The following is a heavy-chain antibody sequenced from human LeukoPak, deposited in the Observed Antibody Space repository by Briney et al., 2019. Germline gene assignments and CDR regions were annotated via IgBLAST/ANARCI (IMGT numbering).Heavy chain of an antibody. Sequence: SETLSLTCTVSGGSISSYYWSWIRQPPGKGLEWIGYIYYSGSTNYNPSLKSRVTISVDTSKNQFSLKLSSVTAADTAVYYCARDNYYDSSGYSGYDYWGQGTLVTVSS. V-gene: IGHV4-59*01. CDR3: ARDNYYDSSGYSGYDY. D-gene: IGHD3-22*01. J-gene: IGHJ4*02. CDR2: IYYSGST. CDR1: GGSISSYY.